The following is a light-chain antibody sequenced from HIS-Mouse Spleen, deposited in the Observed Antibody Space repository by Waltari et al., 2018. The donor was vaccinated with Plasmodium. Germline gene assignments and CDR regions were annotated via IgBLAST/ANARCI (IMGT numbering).Light chain of an antibody. V-gene: IGKV3-15*01. CDR3: QQYNNWSFT. J-gene: IGKJ3*01. Sequence: EIVMTKSPATLSASPGERATLPCRASQSVSSNLAWYQQKPGQAPRLLIYGASTRATGIPARFSGSGSGTEFTLTISSLQSEDFAVYYCQQYNNWSFTFGPGTKVDIK. CDR2: GAS. CDR1: QSVSSN.